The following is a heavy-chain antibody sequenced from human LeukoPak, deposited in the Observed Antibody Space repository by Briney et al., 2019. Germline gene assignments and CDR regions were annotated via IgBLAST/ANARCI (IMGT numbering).Heavy chain of an antibody. V-gene: IGHV3-21*01. J-gene: IGHJ4*02. D-gene: IGHD6-19*01. CDR3: ARDPITVAGTADY. CDR2: ISSSSSYI. Sequence: GGSLRLSCAASGFTFSSYSMNWVRQAPGKGLEWVSSISSSSSYIYYADSVKGRFTISRDNAKNSLYLQMNSLRAEDTAVYYCARDPITVAGTADYWGQGTLVTVSS. CDR1: GFTFSSYS.